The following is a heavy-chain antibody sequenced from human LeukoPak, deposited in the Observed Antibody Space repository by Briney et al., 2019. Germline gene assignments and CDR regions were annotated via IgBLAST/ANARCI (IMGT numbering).Heavy chain of an antibody. Sequence: ASVKVSCKASGYTFTGYYMHWVRQAPGQGLEWMGWINPNSGGTNYALKFQGRVTMTRDTSISTAYMELSRLRSDDTAVYYCAREVNYYDSSGYYCDYWGQGTLVTVSS. D-gene: IGHD3-22*01. CDR1: GYTFTGYY. V-gene: IGHV1-2*02. CDR3: AREVNYYDSSGYYCDY. J-gene: IGHJ4*02. CDR2: INPNSGGT.